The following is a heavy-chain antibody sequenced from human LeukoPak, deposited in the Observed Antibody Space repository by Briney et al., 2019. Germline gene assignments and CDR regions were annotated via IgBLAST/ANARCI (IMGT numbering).Heavy chain of an antibody. CDR2: ISSNGGST. V-gene: IGHV3-64*01. CDR1: GFTFSSYA. CDR3: ARDHYDFWSGYYEVCLDY. D-gene: IGHD3-3*01. Sequence: PGGSLRLSCAASGFTFSSYAMHWVRQAPGKGLEYVSAISSNGGSTYYANSVKGRFTISRDNSKNTLYLQMGSLRAEDMAVYYCARDHYDFWSGYYEVCLDYWGQGTLVTLSS. J-gene: IGHJ4*02.